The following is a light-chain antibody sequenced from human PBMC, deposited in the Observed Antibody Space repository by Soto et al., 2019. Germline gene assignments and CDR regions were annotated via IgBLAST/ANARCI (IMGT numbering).Light chain of an antibody. CDR1: SSDVGGYNY. J-gene: IGLJ2*01. CDR2: DVS. CDR3: CSYAGSYTLV. V-gene: IGLV2-11*01. Sequence: QSVLTQPRSVSGSPGQSVTISCTGTSSDVGGYNYVSWYQQHPGKAPKFMIYDVSERPSGVPDRFSGSKSGNTASLTISGLQPEDEADYYCCSYAGSYTLVFGGGTKVTVL.